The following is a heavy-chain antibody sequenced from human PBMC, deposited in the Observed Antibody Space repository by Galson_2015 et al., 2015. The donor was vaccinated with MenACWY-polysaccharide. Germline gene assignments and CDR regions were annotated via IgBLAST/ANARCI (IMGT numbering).Heavy chain of an antibody. CDR3: AIYYCTNVVVYSYSWWILY. J-gene: IGHJ4*02. CDR1: GGSMKRTCYY. CDR2: VHNSGSA. V-gene: IGHV4-39*07. Sequence: ETLSLTCAVSGGSMKRTCYYWGWIRPPPGEGLERIGTVHNSGSAYYNSSLESRVIILVDTSKNQSFMKLNSLTDAYTALYYCAIYYCTNVVVYSYSWWILYWGRGTLVTVSS. D-gene: IGHD2-8*01.